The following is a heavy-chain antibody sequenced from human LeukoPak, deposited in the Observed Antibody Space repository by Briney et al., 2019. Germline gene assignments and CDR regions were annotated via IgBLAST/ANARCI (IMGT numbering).Heavy chain of an antibody. J-gene: IGHJ4*02. CDR3: ARGMGYSHDYAGGDDY. D-gene: IGHD3-16*01. CDR2: ISNDGNNK. CDR1: GFPFSSYG. Sequence: QPGGSLRLSCAASGFPFSSYGMHWVRQAPGKGLEWVAAISNDGNNKFYADSVKGRFTISRDNPKNTMNLQMNSLRAEDTAVYYCARGMGYSHDYAGGDDYWGQGTLVTVSS. V-gene: IGHV3-30*03.